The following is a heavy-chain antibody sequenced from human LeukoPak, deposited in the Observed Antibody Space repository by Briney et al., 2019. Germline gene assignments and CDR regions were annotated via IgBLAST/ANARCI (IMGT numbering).Heavy chain of an antibody. CDR2: IIPIFGTA. J-gene: IGHJ1*01. V-gene: IGHV1-69*01. D-gene: IGHD4-23*01. CDR1: GGTFSSYT. CDR3: ARATTVVNEYFQH. Sequence: SVKVSCKASGGTFSSYTISWVRQAPGQWLEWMGGIIPIFGTANYAQRFQGRVTVTADESTSTAYMELSSLRSEDTAVYYCARATTVVNEYFQHWGQGTLVTVSS.